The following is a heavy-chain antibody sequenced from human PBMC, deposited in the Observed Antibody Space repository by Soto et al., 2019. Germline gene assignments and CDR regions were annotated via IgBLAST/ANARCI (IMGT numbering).Heavy chain of an antibody. J-gene: IGHJ6*02. V-gene: IGHV3-21*01. CDR1: GFTFSSYS. Sequence: VGSLRLSCAASGFTFSSYSMNWVRQAPGKGLEWVSSISSSSSYIYYADSVKGRFTISRDNAKNSLYLQMNSLRAEDTAVYYCARGACRNGSNQPGMDVWGQGTTVTVSS. D-gene: IGHD2-2*01. CDR3: ARGACRNGSNQPGMDV. CDR2: ISSSSSYI.